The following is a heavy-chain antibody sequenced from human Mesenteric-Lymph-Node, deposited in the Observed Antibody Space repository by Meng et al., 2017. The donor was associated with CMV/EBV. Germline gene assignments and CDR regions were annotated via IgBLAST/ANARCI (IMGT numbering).Heavy chain of an antibody. J-gene: IGHJ2*01. CDR1: GFTFSSYS. V-gene: IGHV3-21*01. D-gene: IGHD6-19*01. CDR2: ISSSSSYI. Sequence: GESLKISCAASGFTFSSYSMNWVRQAPGKGLEWVSSISSSSSYIYYADSVKGRFTISRENAKDSLYLQMNSLRAGDTAVYYCARESHSSAWNNWFFDLWGRGTLVTVSS. CDR3: ARESHSSAWNNWFFDL.